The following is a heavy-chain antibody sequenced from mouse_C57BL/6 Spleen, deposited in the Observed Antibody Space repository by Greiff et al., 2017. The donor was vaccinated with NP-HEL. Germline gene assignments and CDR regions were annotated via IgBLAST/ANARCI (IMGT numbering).Heavy chain of an antibody. J-gene: IGHJ4*01. D-gene: IGHD1-1*01. CDR2: INYDGSST. CDR1: GFTFSDYY. V-gene: IGHV5-16*01. CDR3: ARDIYYYGSSYAMDY. Sequence: EVQRVESEGGLVQPGSSMKLSCTASGFTFSDYYMAWVRQVPEKGLEWVANINYDGSSTYYLDSLKSRFIISRDNAKNILYLQMSSMKSEDTATYYCARDIYYYGSSYAMDYWGQGTSVTVSS.